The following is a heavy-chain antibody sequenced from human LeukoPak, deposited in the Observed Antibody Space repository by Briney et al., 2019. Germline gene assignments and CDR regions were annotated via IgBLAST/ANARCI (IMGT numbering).Heavy chain of an antibody. V-gene: IGHV4-39*02. D-gene: IGHD2-8*01. CDR1: GGSTSSSSYY. CDR3: ARRPNYYCDY. CDR2: IYYSGST. Sequence: SETLSLTCTVSGGSTSSSSYYWGWIRQPPGKGLEWIGSIYYSGSTYYNPSLKSRVTISVDTSKNHFSLKLNSVTAADTAVYYCARRPNYYCDYWGQGTLVTVSS. J-gene: IGHJ4*02.